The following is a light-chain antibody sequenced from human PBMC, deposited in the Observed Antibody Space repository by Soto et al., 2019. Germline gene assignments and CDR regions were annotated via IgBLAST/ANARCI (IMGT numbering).Light chain of an antibody. J-gene: IGLJ3*02. CDR1: NSNIGASND. Sequence: QSVLTQPPSVSGAPGQRVTISCTGGNSNIGASNDVHWYQQIPGTAPKLLIYGDNNRPSGVPDRFSGSKSGTSASLVITGLQAEDEADYYCHSYDSSLSGSVFGGGTKLTVL. CDR2: GDN. V-gene: IGLV1-40*01. CDR3: HSYDSSLSGSV.